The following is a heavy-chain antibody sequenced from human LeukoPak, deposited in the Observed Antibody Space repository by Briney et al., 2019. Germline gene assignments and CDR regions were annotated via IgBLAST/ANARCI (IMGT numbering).Heavy chain of an antibody. CDR3: AAIAVAGTGYYYYYMDV. V-gene: IGHV4-34*01. Sequence: PSETLSLTCAVYGGSFSGYYWSWIRQPPGKGLEWIGEINHSGSTYYNPSLKSRVTISVDTSKNQFSLKLSSVTAADTAVYYCAAIAVAGTGYYYYYMDVWGKGTTVTISS. CDR1: GGSFSGYY. D-gene: IGHD6-19*01. J-gene: IGHJ6*03. CDR2: INHSGST.